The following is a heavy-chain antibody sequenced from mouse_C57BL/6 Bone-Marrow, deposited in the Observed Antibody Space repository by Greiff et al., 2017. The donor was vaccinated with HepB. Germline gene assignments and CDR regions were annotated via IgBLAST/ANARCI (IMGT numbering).Heavy chain of an antibody. CDR2: ISYDGSN. D-gene: IGHD1-1*01. V-gene: IGHV3-6*01. CDR3: ARERATVLYYYAMDY. J-gene: IGHJ4*01. Sequence: EVKLQESGPGLVKPSQSLSLTCSVTGYSITSGYYWNWIRQFPGNKLEWMGYISYDGSNNYNPSLKNRISITRDTSKNQFFLKLNSVTTEDTATYYCARERATVLYYYAMDYWGQGTSVTVSS. CDR1: GYSITSGYY.